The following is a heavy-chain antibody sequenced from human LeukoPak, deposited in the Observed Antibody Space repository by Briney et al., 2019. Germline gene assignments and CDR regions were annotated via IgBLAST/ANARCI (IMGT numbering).Heavy chain of an antibody. CDR1: GYTFTNYG. D-gene: IGHD7-27*01. J-gene: IGHJ4*02. V-gene: IGHV1-18*01. CDR2: ISAYNGNT. CDR3: ARVVLTGDYFDY. Sequence: ASVKVSCKASGYTFTNYGISWVRQAPGQGLEWMGWISAYNGNTNYAQKLQDRVTMTTDTSTSTAYMELRSLRSDDTAVYYCARVVLTGDYFDYWGQGTQVTVSS.